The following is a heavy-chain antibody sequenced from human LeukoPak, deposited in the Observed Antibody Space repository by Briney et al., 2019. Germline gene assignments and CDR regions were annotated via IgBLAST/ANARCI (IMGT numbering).Heavy chain of an antibody. CDR3: ARVVGYYYDSSGYPDY. CDR1: GGSISSGDYY. J-gene: IGHJ4*02. CDR2: IYHSGST. V-gene: IGHV4-30-2*01. Sequence: SETLSLTCTVSGGSISSGDYYWSWIRQPPGKGLEWIGYIYHSGSTYYNPSLKSRVTISVDRSKNQFSLKLSSVTAADTAVYYCARVVGYYYDSSGYPDYWGQGTLVTVSS. D-gene: IGHD3-22*01.